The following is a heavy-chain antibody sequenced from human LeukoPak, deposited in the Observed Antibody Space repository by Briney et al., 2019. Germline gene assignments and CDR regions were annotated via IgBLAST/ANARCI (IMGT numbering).Heavy chain of an antibody. Sequence: GRSLRLSCAASGFTFRNYGMHWVRQAPGKGLEWVAVISIDGREKYYADSVKGRFTISRDNAKNSLYLQMNSLRAEDTAVYYCARDGGTVVVAPFDYWGQGTLVTVSS. J-gene: IGHJ4*02. CDR2: ISIDGREK. CDR1: GFTFRNYG. CDR3: ARDGGTVVVAPFDY. V-gene: IGHV3-30*03. D-gene: IGHD2-15*01.